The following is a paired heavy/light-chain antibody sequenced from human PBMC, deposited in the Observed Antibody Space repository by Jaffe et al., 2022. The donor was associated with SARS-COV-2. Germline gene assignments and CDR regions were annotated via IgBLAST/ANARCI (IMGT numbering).Light chain of an antibody. V-gene: IGLV2-11*01. CDR2: DVS. CDR3: CSYAGSYSVE. Sequence: QSALTQPRSVSGSPGQSVTISCTGTSSDVGGYKYVSWYQQHPGKAPKVMIYDVSKRPSGVPDRFSGSKSDNTASLTISGLQAEDEAEYFCCSYAGSYSVEFGGGTKLTVL. CDR1: SSDVGGYKY. J-gene: IGLJ2*01.
Heavy chain of an antibody. CDR1: GFTFDDYD. J-gene: IGHJ3*02. CDR2: ISWNSSSI. Sequence: EVQLVESGGGLVQPGRSLRLSCAASGFTFDDYDMHWVRQAPGKGLEWVSGISWNSSSIDYADSVEGRFTISRDNAKNSLYLQMNLLSVEDTALYYCTAVISVWAAFDIWGQGTMVTVSS. V-gene: IGHV3-9*01. CDR3: TAVISVWAAFDI. D-gene: IGHD4-17*01.